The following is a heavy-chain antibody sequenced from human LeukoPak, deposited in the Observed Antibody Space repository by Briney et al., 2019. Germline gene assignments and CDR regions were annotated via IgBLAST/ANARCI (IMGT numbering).Heavy chain of an antibody. D-gene: IGHD1-14*01. Sequence: GGSLRLSCAASGFTFSSYSMNWVRQAPGKGLEWVSSISSSSSYIYYADSVKGRFTISRDNAKNSLYLQMNSLRAEDTAVYYCARETRKYYYYYYYMDVWGKGTTVTISS. CDR1: GFTFSSYS. CDR2: ISSSSSYI. CDR3: ARETRKYYYYYYYMDV. J-gene: IGHJ6*03. V-gene: IGHV3-21*01.